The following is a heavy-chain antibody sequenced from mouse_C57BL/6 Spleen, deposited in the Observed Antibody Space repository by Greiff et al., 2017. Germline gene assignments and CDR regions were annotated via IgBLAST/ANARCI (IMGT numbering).Heavy chain of an antibody. CDR2: ISSGGGYT. CDR3: TRDDYDVEYYAMDY. CDR1: GFTFSSYA. V-gene: IGHV5-9-1*02. J-gene: IGHJ4*01. Sequence: EVMLVESGAGLVKPGGSLKLSCAASGFTFSSYAMSWVRQTPEQRLEWVAYISSGGGYTYYAETVKGRFTISRDNARNTLYLQMSSLKSEDTAMYYCTRDDYDVEYYAMDYWGQGTSVTVSS. D-gene: IGHD2-4*01.